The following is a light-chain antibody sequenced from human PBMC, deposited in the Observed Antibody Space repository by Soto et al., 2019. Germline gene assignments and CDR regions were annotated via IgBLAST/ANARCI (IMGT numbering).Light chain of an antibody. Sequence: EIVLTQSPDTLSLSPGERATLSCRASQSIRSERLAWYQQKPGQAPRLVIFDAFNRASGMPERFSGSGSGTDFTLTITRLEPEDFAVYFCQQYNNWPITFGQGTRLEIK. J-gene: IGKJ5*01. CDR3: QQYNNWPIT. CDR1: QSIRSER. CDR2: DAF. V-gene: IGKV3D-20*02.